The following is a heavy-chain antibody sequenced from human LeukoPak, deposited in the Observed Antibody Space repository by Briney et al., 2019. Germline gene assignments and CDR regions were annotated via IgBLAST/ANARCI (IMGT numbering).Heavy chain of an antibody. J-gene: IGHJ4*02. Sequence: SETLSLTCTVSGGSINYYYWSWIRQPAGKGLEWLGRIYSSGSTNYNPSLKSRVTMSVDTSKNQFSLTLRSVTAADTALYYCARDGFYGDYVDYWGQGTLVTVSS. D-gene: IGHD4-17*01. CDR2: IYSSGST. CDR1: GGSINYYY. CDR3: ARDGFYGDYVDY. V-gene: IGHV4-4*07.